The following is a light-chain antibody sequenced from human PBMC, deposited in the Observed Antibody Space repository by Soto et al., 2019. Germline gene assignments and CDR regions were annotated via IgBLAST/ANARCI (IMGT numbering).Light chain of an antibody. Sequence: EIVLTQSPGILSLSPGERATLSCRASQSVSSSYLAWYQQKPGQAPRLLIYGASSRATGIPDRFSGSGYGTDFTLTISRLEPEDFAVYYCQQYDSSPLTFGGGTKVDIK. V-gene: IGKV3-20*01. CDR2: GAS. CDR1: QSVSSSY. J-gene: IGKJ4*01. CDR3: QQYDSSPLT.